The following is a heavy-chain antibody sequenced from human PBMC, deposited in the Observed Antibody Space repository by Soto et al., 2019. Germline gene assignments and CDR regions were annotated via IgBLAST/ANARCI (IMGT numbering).Heavy chain of an antibody. CDR3: ARARDPFLEWLPFDD. D-gene: IGHD3-3*02. J-gene: IGHJ4*02. Sequence: QVQLVQSGAEVKKPGSSVKVSFKASGGTFSSYAISWVRQAPGQGLEWMGGIIPIFGTANYAQKFQGRVTITADESTSTAYMELSSLRSEDTAVYYCARARDPFLEWLPFDDWGQGTLVTVSS. CDR1: GGTFSSYA. V-gene: IGHV1-69*12. CDR2: IIPIFGTA.